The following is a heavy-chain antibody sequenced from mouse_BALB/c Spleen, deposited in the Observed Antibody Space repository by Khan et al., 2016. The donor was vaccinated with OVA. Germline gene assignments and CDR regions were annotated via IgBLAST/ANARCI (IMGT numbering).Heavy chain of an antibody. Sequence: VELVESGPGLVAPSQSLSITCTVSGFSLISYGVHWVRQPPGKGLEWLGVIRAGGSTNDNTALMSRMSICKDNSKRQFFLKINSLQTDDTAMYCLARLEDIWGQGTTLTVSS. J-gene: IGHJ2*01. D-gene: IGHD1-3*01. V-gene: IGHV2-9*02. CDR3: ARLEDI. CDR2: IRAGGST. CDR1: GFSLISYG.